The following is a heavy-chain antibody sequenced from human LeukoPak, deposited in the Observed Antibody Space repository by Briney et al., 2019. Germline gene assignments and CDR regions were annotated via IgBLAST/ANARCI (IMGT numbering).Heavy chain of an antibody. D-gene: IGHD4-17*01. CDR3: SRGSYGDYSFDS. CDR2: VNSDGSST. CDR1: GFTFSEYW. Sequence: GGSLRLSCAASGFTFSEYWMHWVRQAPGKGLLWVSRVNSDGSSTSYADSVKGRFTISRDNAKNTLYLQMNSLRAEDTAVYYCSRGSYGDYSFDSWGQGTLVTVSS. V-gene: IGHV3-74*01. J-gene: IGHJ4*02.